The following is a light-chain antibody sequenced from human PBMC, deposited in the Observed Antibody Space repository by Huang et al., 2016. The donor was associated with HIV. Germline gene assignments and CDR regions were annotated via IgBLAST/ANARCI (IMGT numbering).Light chain of an antibody. J-gene: IGKJ2*01. CDR3: QQYNNWPRT. Sequence: ERVMTQSPDILSVSPGETATLSCRASPDVSSNLAWDRQKPGQAPSLLIYGASTRVSGIRARVNGSGSGIAFTLTISSVQSEDFAVYYCQQYNNWPRTFGQGTKLEIK. CDR2: GAS. CDR1: PDVSSN. V-gene: IGKV3-15*01.